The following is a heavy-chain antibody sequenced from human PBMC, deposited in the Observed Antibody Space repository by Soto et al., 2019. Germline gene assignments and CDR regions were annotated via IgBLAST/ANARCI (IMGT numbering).Heavy chain of an antibody. D-gene: IGHD5-12*01. Sequence: EVQLVESGGGLVKPGRSLRLSCTASGITFGDNAMTWFRQAPGKGLEWVGFITSRRYGATPQYAASVKGRFTISRDDSNSIAYLQMNSLRTEDTAVYYCRRLGRATRPEQAFDIWGRGTMVTVSS. CDR2: ITSRRYGATP. J-gene: IGHJ3*02. V-gene: IGHV3-49*05. CDR1: GITFGDNA. CDR3: RRLGRATRPEQAFDI.